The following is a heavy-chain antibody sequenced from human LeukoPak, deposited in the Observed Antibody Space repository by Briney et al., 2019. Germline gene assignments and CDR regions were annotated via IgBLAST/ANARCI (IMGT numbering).Heavy chain of an antibody. V-gene: IGHV4-34*01. CDR2: INHSGST. J-gene: IGHJ5*02. CDR1: GGSFRGNY. D-gene: IGHD3-10*01. CDR3: ACYYGSGSDRHWFDP. Sequence: SSETLSLTCAAYGGSFRGNYWSWIPHPPGKGREWIGEINHSGSTNYNPSLKSRVTISVDTSKNQFSLKLSSVTAADTAVYYCACYYGSGSDRHWFDPWGQGTLVTVSS.